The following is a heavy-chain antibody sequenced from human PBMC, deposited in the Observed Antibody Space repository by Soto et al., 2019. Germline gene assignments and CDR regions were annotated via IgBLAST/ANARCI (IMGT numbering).Heavy chain of an antibody. J-gene: IGHJ4*02. CDR2: IRNKANIYAT. V-gene: IGHV3-72*01. Sequence: EVQLVESGGGLVQPGGSLRLSCAASGFIFSDYYMDWVRQAPGKGLEWVGRIRNKANIYATEYAASVKGRFTISRDASKNSLDLQMNSLKTENTAVYYCARVASFGIVNYFDYWGQGTLVTVSS. CDR1: GFIFSDYY. D-gene: IGHD3-3*01. CDR3: ARVASFGIVNYFDY.